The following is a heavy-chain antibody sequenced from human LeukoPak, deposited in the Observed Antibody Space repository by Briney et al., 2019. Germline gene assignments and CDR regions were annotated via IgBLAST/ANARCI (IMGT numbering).Heavy chain of an antibody. CDR3: ASNDNYMDV. CDR1: GYTFTKYG. J-gene: IGHJ6*03. V-gene: IGHV1-69*13. CDR2: IIPIFGTA. D-gene: IGHD3-22*01. Sequence: GASVKVSCKPSGYTFTKYGISWVRQAPGQGLEWMGGIIPIFGTANYAQKFQGRVTITADESTSTAYMELSSLRSEDTAVYYCASNDNYMDVWGKGTTVTVSS.